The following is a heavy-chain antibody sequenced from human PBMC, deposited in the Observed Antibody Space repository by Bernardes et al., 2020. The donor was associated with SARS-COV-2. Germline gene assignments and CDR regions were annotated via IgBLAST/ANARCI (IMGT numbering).Heavy chain of an antibody. Sequence: SETLSLTCAVSGGSISSGGYSWSWIRQPPGKGLEWIGYIYHSGSTYYNPSLKSRVTISVDRSKNQFSLKLSSVTAADTAVYYCARTNYSYGTHYFDYWGQGTLVTVSS. CDR3: ARTNYSYGTHYFDY. D-gene: IGHD5-18*01. V-gene: IGHV4-30-2*01. CDR2: IYHSGST. CDR1: GGSISSGGYS. J-gene: IGHJ4*02.